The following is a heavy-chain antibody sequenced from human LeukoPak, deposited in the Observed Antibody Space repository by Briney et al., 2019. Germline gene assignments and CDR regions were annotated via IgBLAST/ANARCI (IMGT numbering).Heavy chain of an antibody. CDR2: ISGTGSST. J-gene: IGHJ5*02. D-gene: IGHD2-2*02. Sequence: PGGSLRLSCAASGFTFSSSAMSWVRQAPGKGLEWVSTISGTGSSTYYADSAKGRFTISRDNSKDTLFLQLNSLTAADTAMYFCAKASVAIPQYCNSWGQGTLVTVSS. V-gene: IGHV3-23*01. CDR1: GFTFSSSA. CDR3: AKASVAIPQYCNS.